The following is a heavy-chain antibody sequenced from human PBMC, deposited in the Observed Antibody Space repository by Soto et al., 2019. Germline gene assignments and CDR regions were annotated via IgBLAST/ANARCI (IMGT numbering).Heavy chain of an antibody. CDR2: IIPILGIA. Sequence: QVQLVQSGAEVKKPGSSVKVSCKASGGTFSSYTISWVRQAPGQGLEWMGRIIPILGIANYAQKFQGRVTSTADKSTSPAYMELRRLRPEDTAVYSCASGSGTYGMDVWGQGTTVTVSS. D-gene: IGHD3-10*01. J-gene: IGHJ6*02. CDR1: GGTFSSYT. V-gene: IGHV1-69*02. CDR3: ASGSGTYGMDV.